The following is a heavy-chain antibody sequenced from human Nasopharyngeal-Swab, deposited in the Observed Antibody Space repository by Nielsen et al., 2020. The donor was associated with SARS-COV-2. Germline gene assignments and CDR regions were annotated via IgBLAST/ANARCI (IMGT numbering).Heavy chain of an antibody. CDR3: ARDVDSSGYYAWFDP. CDR2: INPSGGST. V-gene: IGHV1-46*01. D-gene: IGHD3-22*01. CDR1: GYTFTSYY. Sequence: ASVKDSCKASGYTFTSYYMHWVRQAPGQGLEWMGIINPSGGSTSYAQKFQGRVTMTRDTSTSTVYMELSSLRSEDTAVYYCARDVDSSGYYAWFDPWGQGTLVTVSS. J-gene: IGHJ5*02.